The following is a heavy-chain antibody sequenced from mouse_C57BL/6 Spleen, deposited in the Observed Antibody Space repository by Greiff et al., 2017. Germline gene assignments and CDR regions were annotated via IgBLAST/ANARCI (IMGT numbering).Heavy chain of an antibody. Sequence: QVQLQQSGAELARPGASVKLSCKASGYTFTSYGISWVKQSTGQGLEWIGEIYPRSGNTYYNAKFKGKATLTADKYSRTAYMELSSLTSEDTAVYFCSRAPPCYYVSVYYWGQGTTLTVSS. V-gene: IGHV1-81*01. CDR1: GYTFTSYG. CDR3: SRAPPCYYVSVYY. CDR2: IYPRSGNT. D-gene: IGHD1-1*01. J-gene: IGHJ2*01.